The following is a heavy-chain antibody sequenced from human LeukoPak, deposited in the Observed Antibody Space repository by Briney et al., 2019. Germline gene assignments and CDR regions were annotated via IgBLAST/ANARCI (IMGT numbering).Heavy chain of an antibody. CDR1: GGSISSYY. V-gene: IGHV4-59*01. CDR2: IYYSGST. CDR3: ARVFDSGSQAYFYYMDV. Sequence: SETLSLTCTVSGGSISSYYWSWIRQPPGKGLEWIGYIYYSGSTNYNPSLKSRVTISVDTPKNQLSLKVSSVTAADTAVYYCARVFDSGSQAYFYYMDVWGKGTTVIISS. J-gene: IGHJ6*03. D-gene: IGHD3-10*01.